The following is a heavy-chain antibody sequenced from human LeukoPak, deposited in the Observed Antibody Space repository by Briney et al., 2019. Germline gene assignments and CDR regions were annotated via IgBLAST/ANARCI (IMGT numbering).Heavy chain of an antibody. CDR2: ISGSGGST. V-gene: IGHV3-23*01. J-gene: IGHJ4*02. D-gene: IGHD6-6*01. CDR3: AREYSSSSRYFDY. CDR1: GFTFSSYA. Sequence: PGGSLRLSCAASGFTFSSYAMSWVRQAPGKGLEWVSTISGSGGSTYYADSVKGRFTISRDISKNTLYLQMNSLRAEDTAVYYCAREYSSSSRYFDYWGQGALVTVSS.